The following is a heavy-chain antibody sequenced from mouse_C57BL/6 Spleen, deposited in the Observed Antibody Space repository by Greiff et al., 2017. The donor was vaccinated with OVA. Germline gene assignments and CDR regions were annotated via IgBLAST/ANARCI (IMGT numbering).Heavy chain of an antibody. V-gene: IGHV1-26*01. Sequence: EVQLQQPGPELVKPGASVKISCKASGYTFTDYYMNWVKQSHGKSLEWIGDINPNDGGTSYNQKFKGKATLTVDKSSSTAYMELRSLTSEDSAVYYCARHDGYYYYAMDYWGQGTSVTVSS. J-gene: IGHJ4*01. CDR2: INPNDGGT. D-gene: IGHD2-3*01. CDR3: ARHDGYYYYAMDY. CDR1: GYTFTDYY.